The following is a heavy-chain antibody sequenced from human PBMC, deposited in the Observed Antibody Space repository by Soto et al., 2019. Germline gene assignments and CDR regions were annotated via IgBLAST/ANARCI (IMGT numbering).Heavy chain of an antibody. V-gene: IGHV4-34*01. D-gene: IGHD6-19*01. J-gene: IGHJ4*02. CDR2: INHSGST. Sequence: TSETLSLTCAVYGGSFSGYYWSWIRQPPGKGLEWIGEINHSGSTNYNPSLKSRVTISVDTSKNQFSLKLSSVTAADTAVYYCARGGKQQLVLGYSSGWYVARKDPCFDYWGQGTLVTVS. CDR3: ARGGKQQLVLGYSSGWYVARKDPCFDY. CDR1: GGSFSGYY.